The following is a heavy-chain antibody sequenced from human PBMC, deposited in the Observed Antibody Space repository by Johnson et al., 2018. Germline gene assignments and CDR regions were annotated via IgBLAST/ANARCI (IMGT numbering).Heavy chain of an antibody. D-gene: IGHD1-1*01. J-gene: IGHJ4*02. CDR1: GFSFSNSW. V-gene: IGHV3-15*07. CDR2: IKSKTDGETT. CDR3: TTATYTPSWNGDY. Sequence: VQLVQAGGGLVKPGWSLRLSCAASGFSFSNSWMNWVRQAPGKGLEWVGRIKSKTDGETTDYAAPVKGRFTFSRDDSRKTLYLQMNSLKTEDTGVYYCTTATYTPSWNGDYWGQGTLVTGSS.